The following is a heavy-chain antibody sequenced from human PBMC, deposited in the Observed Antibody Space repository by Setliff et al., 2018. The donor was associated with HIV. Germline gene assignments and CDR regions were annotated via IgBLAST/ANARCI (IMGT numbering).Heavy chain of an antibody. CDR2: IYYSGST. Sequence: SETLSLTCTVSGDSVSSRSYYWSWIRQPPGKGLEWIGYIYYSGSTNYNSSLKSRVTISVDTSKNHFSLKLRSVTAADTAVYYCAQLGMVDDFDYWGQGTLVTVSS. D-gene: IGHD1-1*01. CDR3: AQLGMVDDFDY. J-gene: IGHJ4*02. V-gene: IGHV4-61*03. CDR1: GDSVSSRSYY.